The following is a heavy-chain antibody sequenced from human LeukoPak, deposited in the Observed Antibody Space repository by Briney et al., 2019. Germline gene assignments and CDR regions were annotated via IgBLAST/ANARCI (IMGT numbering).Heavy chain of an antibody. CDR2: VGGRGDIT. D-gene: IGHD1-1*01. J-gene: IGHJ4*02. Sequence: TGRSLRLSCAASGFTFSNYAMSWVRQAPGKGLEWVSTVGGRGDITFYADSVKGRFTISRGNSKNTLYLQMNSLRAEDTALYYCAKDQGSLNGRQLNCWGQGTLVTVSS. V-gene: IGHV3-23*01. CDR3: AKDQGSLNGRQLNC. CDR1: GFTFSNYA.